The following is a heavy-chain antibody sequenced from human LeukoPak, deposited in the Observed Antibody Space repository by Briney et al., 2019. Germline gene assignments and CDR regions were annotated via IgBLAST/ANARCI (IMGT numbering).Heavy chain of an antibody. V-gene: IGHV3-66*01. J-gene: IGHJ4*02. D-gene: IGHD6-13*01. CDR2: IYSGGST. Sequence: GGSLRLSCAVSGFTVSSNYMSWVRQAPGKGLEWVSVIYSGGSTYYADSVKGRFTISRDNSKNTLYLQMNSLRAEDTAVYYCAREVSWSNSFDYWGQGTLVTVSS. CDR3: AREVSWSNSFDY. CDR1: GFTVSSNY.